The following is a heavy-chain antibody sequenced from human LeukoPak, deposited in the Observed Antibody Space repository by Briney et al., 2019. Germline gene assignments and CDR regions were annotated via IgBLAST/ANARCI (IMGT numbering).Heavy chain of an antibody. J-gene: IGHJ3*02. Sequence: GGSLRLSCAASGFTFNNAWVNWVRLAPGKRLEWVGRIKSQTDGGTTDYAAPVRDRFTISRDDSKNTLFLQMNSLKTEDTAVYYCTTDHGVVVVAAIHNAFDIWGQGTMVTVSS. CDR2: IKSQTDGGTT. CDR3: TTDHGVVVVAAIHNAFDI. CDR1: GFTFNNAW. D-gene: IGHD2-15*01. V-gene: IGHV3-15*01.